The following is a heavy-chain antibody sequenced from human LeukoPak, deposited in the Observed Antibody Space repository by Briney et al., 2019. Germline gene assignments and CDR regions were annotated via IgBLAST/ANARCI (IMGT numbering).Heavy chain of an antibody. D-gene: IGHD3-10*01. CDR1: GFTFDDYA. CDR3: AKGSITMVRGKGSYFDY. Sequence: GGSLRPSCAASGFTFDDYAMHWVRQAPGKGLEWVSGISWNSGSIGYADSVKGRFTISRDNAKNSLYLQMNSLRAEDTALYYCAKGSITMVRGKGSYFDYWGQGTLVTVSS. J-gene: IGHJ4*02. CDR2: ISWNSGSI. V-gene: IGHV3-9*01.